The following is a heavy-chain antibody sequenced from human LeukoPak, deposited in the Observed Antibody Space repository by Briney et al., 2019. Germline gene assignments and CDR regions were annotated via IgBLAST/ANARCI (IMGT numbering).Heavy chain of an antibody. CDR2: VNPNSGNT. Sequence: ASVKVSCKASKYTFTSYDINWVRQATGQGLEWMGWVNPNSGNTGYAQKFQGRVTMTRDTSTSTVYMDLSSLRSEDTAVYYCARWTTTFLDYWGQGTLVTVSS. J-gene: IGHJ4*02. CDR1: KYTFTSYD. V-gene: IGHV1-8*01. CDR3: ARWTTTFLDY. D-gene: IGHD1-1*01.